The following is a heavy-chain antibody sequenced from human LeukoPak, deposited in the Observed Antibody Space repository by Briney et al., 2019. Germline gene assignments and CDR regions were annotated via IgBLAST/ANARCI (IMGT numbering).Heavy chain of an antibody. CDR3: AKFCGSGSSDNPRCGMDV. Sequence: SGGSLRLSCAASGFTFSDYYMSWIRQAPGKGLEWVSYISSSGSTIYYADYVKGRLTISRDNSKNTLYLQMNSLRAEDTAVYYCAKFCGSGSSDNPRCGMDVWGQGTTVTVSS. V-gene: IGHV3-11*01. CDR2: ISSSGSTI. D-gene: IGHD3-10*01. CDR1: GFTFSDYY. J-gene: IGHJ6*02.